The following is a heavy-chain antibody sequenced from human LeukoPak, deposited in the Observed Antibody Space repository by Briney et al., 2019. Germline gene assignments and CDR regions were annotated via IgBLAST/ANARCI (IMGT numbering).Heavy chain of an antibody. Sequence: GSLRLSCAASGFTFSSYAMSWVRQAPGKGLEWVSAISGSGGSTYYADSVKGRFTISRDNSKNTLYLQMNSLRAEDTAVYYCAKDLSLTFFSRTGDQDYWGQGTLVTVSS. D-gene: IGHD7-27*01. V-gene: IGHV3-23*01. CDR3: AKDLSLTFFSRTGDQDY. CDR1: GFTFSSYA. CDR2: ISGSGGST. J-gene: IGHJ4*02.